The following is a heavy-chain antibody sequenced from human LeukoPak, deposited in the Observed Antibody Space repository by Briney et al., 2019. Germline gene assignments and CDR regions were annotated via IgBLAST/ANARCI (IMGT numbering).Heavy chain of an antibody. D-gene: IGHD3-3*01. CDR2: IRYDGSNK. CDR3: AKGGRITIFGVVPNNWFDP. Sequence: PGGSLRLSCAASGFTFSDFWMSWVRQAPGKGLEWVAFIRYDGSNKYYADSVKGRFTISRDNSKNTLYLQMNSLRAEDTAVYYCAKGGRITIFGVVPNNWFDPWGQGTLVTVSS. V-gene: IGHV3-30*02. J-gene: IGHJ5*02. CDR1: GFTFSDFW.